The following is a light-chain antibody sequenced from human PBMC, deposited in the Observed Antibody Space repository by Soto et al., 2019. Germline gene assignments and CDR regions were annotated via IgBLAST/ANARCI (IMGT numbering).Light chain of an antibody. CDR1: QSVSSD. CDR2: DAS. J-gene: IGKJ4*02. CDR3: KERSNWLT. Sequence: EIVLTQSPATLSLSPGERATLSCRASQSVSSDLAWYQQKPGQAPRLLIYDASNRAPGIPARFSGSGSGTDFTLSISSLEPEDFAVYYCKERSNWLTVGGGTKVDIK. V-gene: IGKV3-11*01.